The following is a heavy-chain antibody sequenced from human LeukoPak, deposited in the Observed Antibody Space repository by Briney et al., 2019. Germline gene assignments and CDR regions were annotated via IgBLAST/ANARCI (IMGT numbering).Heavy chain of an antibody. Sequence: ASVKVSCKASGYTFTSFDISWVRQAPGQGLEWMGWISVYNGDTNYAQKLQDRVTMTTDTSTSTAYMELRSLRSDDTAVYYCARVSRRVNICDSWGQGTLVTVSS. CDR2: ISVYNGDT. J-gene: IGHJ4*02. CDR3: ARVSRRVNICDS. V-gene: IGHV1-18*01. D-gene: IGHD2/OR15-2a*01. CDR1: GYTFTSFD.